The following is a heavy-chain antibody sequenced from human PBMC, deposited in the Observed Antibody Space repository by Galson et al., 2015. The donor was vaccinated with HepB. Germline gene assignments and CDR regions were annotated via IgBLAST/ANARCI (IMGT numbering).Heavy chain of an antibody. CDR1: GFTFGDYA. D-gene: IGHD2-2*01. J-gene: IGHJ4*02. CDR2: KRSKTYGGTT. Sequence: SLRLSCAASGFTFGDYAMNWFRQAPGKGLEWVGFKRSKTYGGTTEYGASVKGRFTIPRDDSKSIAYLQMNSLKTEDTAVYYCSRVTDCSGTSCNDYWGQGTLVTVSS. CDR3: SRVTDCSGTSCNDY. V-gene: IGHV3-49*03.